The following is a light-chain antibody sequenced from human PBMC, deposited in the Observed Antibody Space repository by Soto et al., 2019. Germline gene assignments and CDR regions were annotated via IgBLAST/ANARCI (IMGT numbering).Light chain of an antibody. CDR3: CSYAGSYTYVV. V-gene: IGLV2-11*01. CDR1: SSDIGGYNY. J-gene: IGLJ2*01. Sequence: QSALTQPPSASGSRGQSVTISCTGTSSDIGGYNYVSWYQQHPGKAPKLMIYDVSKRPSGVPDRFSGSKSGNTASLTISGLQAEDEADYYCCSYAGSYTYVVFGGGTKLTVL. CDR2: DVS.